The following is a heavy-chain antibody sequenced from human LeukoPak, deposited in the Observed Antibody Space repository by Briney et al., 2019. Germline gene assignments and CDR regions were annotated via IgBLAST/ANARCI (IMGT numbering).Heavy chain of an antibody. D-gene: IGHD3-16*02. CDR3: ARGVDYVWGSYRYLYAFDI. J-gene: IGHJ3*02. Sequence: EASVKVSCKASGYTFTGYYMHWVRQAPGQGLEWMGWINPNSGGTNYAQKFQGRVTMTRDTSISTAYMELSRLRSDDTAVYYCARGVDYVWGSYRYLYAFDIWSQGTMVTVSS. CDR2: INPNSGGT. V-gene: IGHV1-2*02. CDR1: GYTFTGYY.